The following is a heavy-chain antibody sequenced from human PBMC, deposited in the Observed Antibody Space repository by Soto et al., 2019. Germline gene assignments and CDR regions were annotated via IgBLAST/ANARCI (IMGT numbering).Heavy chain of an antibody. Sequence: QVHLVQSGAEVKKPGASVKVSCQGSGYAFTTYGITWVRQAPGQGLEWMGWISAHNGNTNYAQKLQGRVTVTRDTSTSTAYMELRSLRYDDTAVYYCARGTDGDYWGQGALVTVSS. V-gene: IGHV1-18*01. J-gene: IGHJ4*02. D-gene: IGHD6-6*01. CDR3: ARGTDGDY. CDR2: ISAHNGNT. CDR1: GYAFTTYG.